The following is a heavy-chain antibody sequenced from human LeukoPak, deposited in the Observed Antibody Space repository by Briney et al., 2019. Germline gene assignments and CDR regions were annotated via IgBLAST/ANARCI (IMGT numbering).Heavy chain of an antibody. V-gene: IGHV4-59*01. Sequence: SETLSLTCTVSGGSISSYYWSWIRQPPGKGLEWIGYIYYSGSTNYNPSLKSRVTISVDTSKNQFSLKLSSVTAADTAVYYCARGGAAAGPKVTGAFDIWGQGTMVTVSS. D-gene: IGHD6-13*01. J-gene: IGHJ3*02. CDR2: IYYSGST. CDR1: GGSISSYY. CDR3: ARGGAAAGPKVTGAFDI.